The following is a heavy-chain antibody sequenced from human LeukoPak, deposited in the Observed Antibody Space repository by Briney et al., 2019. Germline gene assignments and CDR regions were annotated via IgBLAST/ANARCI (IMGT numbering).Heavy chain of an antibody. CDR1: GDSITSGYY. CDR3: ARTSSVDTALVGVHWFDP. D-gene: IGHD5-18*01. CDR2: IFHSGST. V-gene: IGHV4-38-2*01. J-gene: IGHJ5*02. Sequence: SETLSLTCAVSGDSITSGYYWAWIRQPPGKGLEWIGSIFHSGSTYLNPSLRSRVTISLNTSKNHFSLILSSMTAADTAVYCARTSSVDTALVGVHWFDPWGQGTLVTVSS.